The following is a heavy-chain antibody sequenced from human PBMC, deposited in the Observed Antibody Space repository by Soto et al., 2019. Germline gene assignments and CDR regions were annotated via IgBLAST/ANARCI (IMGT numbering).Heavy chain of an antibody. D-gene: IGHD5-12*01. J-gene: IGHJ3*02. Sequence: PSETLSLTCTVSGGSISPHYWSWIRQPAGTRLEWIGRMYVTGTTNYNPSLKNRVSMSIDTPKNQFSLKLSSVTAADTAVYYCARNGGYTGYEEGNPFDIWGQGTMVTVSS. CDR3: ARNGGYTGYEEGNPFDI. V-gene: IGHV4-4*07. CDR1: GGSISPHY. CDR2: MYVTGTT.